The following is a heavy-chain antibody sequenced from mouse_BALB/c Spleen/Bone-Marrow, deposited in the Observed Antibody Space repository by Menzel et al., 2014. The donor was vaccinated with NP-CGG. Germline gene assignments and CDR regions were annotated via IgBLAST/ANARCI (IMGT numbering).Heavy chain of an antibody. D-gene: IGHD4-1*01. Sequence: VQLKESGPELVKPGASVKVSCKASGYAFTNYNMYWVKQSHGKSLEWIGYIGPYNGGTSYNQKFKGKATLTVDKSSNTAYMHLNSLTSEDSAVYYCARDWDGYFDYWGQGTTLTVSS. CDR3: ARDWDGYFDY. CDR2: IGPYNGGT. V-gene: IGHV1S135*01. J-gene: IGHJ2*01. CDR1: GYAFTNYN.